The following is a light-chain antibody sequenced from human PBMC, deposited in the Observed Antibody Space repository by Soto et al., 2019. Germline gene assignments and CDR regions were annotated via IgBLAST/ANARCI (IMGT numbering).Light chain of an antibody. CDR1: SSDVGGYNY. V-gene: IGLV2-14*01. CDR3: SSYTSSSTLWV. J-gene: IGLJ3*02. CDR2: DVS. Sequence: QSALTQPASVSGSHGQSITISCTGTSSDVGGYNYVSWYQQHPGKAPKLMIYDVSNRPSGVSNRFSGSKSGNTASLTISGLQAEDAADYYCSSYTSSSTLWVFGGGTQLTVL.